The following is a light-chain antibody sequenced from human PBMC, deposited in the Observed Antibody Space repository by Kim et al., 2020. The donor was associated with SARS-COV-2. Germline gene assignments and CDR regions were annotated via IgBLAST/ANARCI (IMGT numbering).Light chain of an antibody. J-gene: IGLJ3*02. V-gene: IGLV10-54*01. CDR2: RNN. Sequence: QNAAVTCTGSSNDVRSEGTMWLQQHQDHPPQRLSSRNNNRPSRISERFSASRSGGTATLTITGLRTEDDADYYCSAWDSSLSAWVFGGGTQLTVL. CDR3: SAWDSSLSAWV. CDR1: SNDVRSEG.